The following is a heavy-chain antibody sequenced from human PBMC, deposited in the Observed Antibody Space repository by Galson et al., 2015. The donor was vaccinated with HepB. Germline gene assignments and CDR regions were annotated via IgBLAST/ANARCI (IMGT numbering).Heavy chain of an antibody. Sequence: SLRLSCAASGFAFSSYSMNCVRQAPGKGLEWVSAISGSGRSTYYADSVNGRFTISRDNSKNTLDVQMNRLRAEDTAIYYCACYYDSRGYFPIGYWGQGSLVAVSS. V-gene: IGHV3-23*01. CDR3: ACYYDSRGYFPIGY. J-gene: IGHJ4*02. D-gene: IGHD3-22*01. CDR2: ISGSGRST. CDR1: GFAFSSYS.